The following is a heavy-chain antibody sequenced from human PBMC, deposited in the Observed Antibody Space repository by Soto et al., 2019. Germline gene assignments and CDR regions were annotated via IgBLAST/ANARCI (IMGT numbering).Heavy chain of an antibody. CDR3: ARHVPVVGLPYYFDY. D-gene: IGHD2-15*01. CDR2: IYYSGST. J-gene: IGHJ4*02. CDR1: GGSISSSSYY. V-gene: IGHV4-39*01. Sequence: SETLSLTCTVSGGSISSSSYYWGWIRQPPGKGLEWIGSIYYSGSTYYNPSLKSGVTISVDTSKNQFSLKLSSVTAADTAVYYCARHVPVVGLPYYFDYWGQGTLVTVSS.